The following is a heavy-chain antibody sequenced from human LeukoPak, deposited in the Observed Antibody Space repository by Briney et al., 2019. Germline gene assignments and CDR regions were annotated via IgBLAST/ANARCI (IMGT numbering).Heavy chain of an antibody. CDR3: ARAHSIASYYYGVDV. D-gene: IGHD2/OR15-2a*01. Sequence: ASETLSLTCTVSGGSISSSYSYRGWIRQPPGKGLEWIGNIYYSGSTYYSPSLTSRITVSVDTSENQFSLKLSSVTAADTTVYYCARAHSIASYYYGVDVWGQGTTVTVSS. V-gene: IGHV4-39*07. CDR2: IYYSGST. CDR1: GGSISSSYSY. J-gene: IGHJ6*02.